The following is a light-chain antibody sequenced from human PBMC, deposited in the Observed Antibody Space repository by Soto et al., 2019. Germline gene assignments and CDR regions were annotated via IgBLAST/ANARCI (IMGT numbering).Light chain of an antibody. J-gene: IGKJ1*01. Sequence: DIQMTQSPSTLSASVGDRVSITCRASQSISRQLAWYQQKPGKAPNLLIYQASHLETGVPSRFTGSGSGTEFTLTISSLQPDDLATYSGLQYQSYWTFGQGTKVEVK. V-gene: IGKV1-5*03. CDR1: QSISRQ. CDR3: LQYQSYWT. CDR2: QAS.